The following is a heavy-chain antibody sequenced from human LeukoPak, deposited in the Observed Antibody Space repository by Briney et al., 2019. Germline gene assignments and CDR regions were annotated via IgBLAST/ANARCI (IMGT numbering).Heavy chain of an antibody. Sequence: GGSLTLSCAPWGFTLRTYGVNWVRQARGKGLVWVLCISGSGSTKYYANSVKGRFTNSRDNSKNPLSLQVTSLKAEDTAVYYCAKTYGYYSDWGQGTLVTVSS. CDR2: ISGSGSTK. D-gene: IGHD3-22*01. CDR3: AKTYGYYSD. V-gene: IGHV3-23*01. J-gene: IGHJ4*02. CDR1: GFTLRTYG.